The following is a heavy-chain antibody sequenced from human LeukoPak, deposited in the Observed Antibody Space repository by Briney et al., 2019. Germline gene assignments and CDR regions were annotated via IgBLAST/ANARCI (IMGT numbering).Heavy chain of an antibody. CDR3: ARDHPDDAFDI. J-gene: IGHJ3*02. Sequence: ASVKVSCKASGYTFTSYYMHRVRRAPGQGLDWVGIINPSAGSTTYAQKFQGRVTMTRDTSTSTVYMELSSLRSEDTAVYYCARDHPDDAFDIWGQGTMVTVSS. CDR2: INPSAGST. CDR1: GYTFTSYY. V-gene: IGHV1-46*01.